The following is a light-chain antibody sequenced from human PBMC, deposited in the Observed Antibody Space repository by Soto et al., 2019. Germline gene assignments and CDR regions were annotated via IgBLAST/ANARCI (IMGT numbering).Light chain of an antibody. CDR1: SSDVGSYNL. CDR3: CSYAGSSTDVV. J-gene: IGLJ2*01. Sequence: QSAPTQPPSASGSPGQSITISCTGTSSDVGSYNLVSWYQQHPGKAPKLMIYEGIKRPSGVSNRFSGSKSGNTASLTISGLQAEDEADYYCCSYAGSSTDVVFGGGTKLTVL. V-gene: IGLV2-23*01. CDR2: EGI.